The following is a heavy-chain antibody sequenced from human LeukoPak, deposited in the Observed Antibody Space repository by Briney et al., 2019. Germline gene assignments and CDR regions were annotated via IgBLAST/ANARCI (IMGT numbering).Heavy chain of an antibody. CDR3: ARFTPIGWLSSRFDP. V-gene: IGHV4-34*01. CDR1: GGSFSGYY. Sequence: SETLSLTCAVYGGSFSGYYWSWIRQPPGKGLEWIGEINHSGSTNYNPSLKSRVTISVDTSKNQFSLKLSSVTAADTAVYYRARFTPIGWLSSRFDPWGQGTLVTVSS. D-gene: IGHD3-22*01. J-gene: IGHJ5*02. CDR2: INHSGST.